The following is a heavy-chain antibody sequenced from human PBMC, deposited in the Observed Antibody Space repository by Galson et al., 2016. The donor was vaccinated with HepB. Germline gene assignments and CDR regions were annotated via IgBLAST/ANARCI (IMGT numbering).Heavy chain of an antibody. J-gene: IGHJ6*02. CDR3: ARGEFESRLNMVRGVLKEGYYYGVDV. CDR2: VYHSGAT. D-gene: IGHD3-10*01. Sequence: SETLSLTCSVSGDSITRYYWSWIRQPPGRGLEWIGYVYHSGATKYNPPLESRVTISVDTSKKQFSLKLTSATAAATAVYFCARGEFESRLNMVRGVLKEGYYYGVDVWGQGTTVTVSS. V-gene: IGHV4-59*12. CDR1: GDSITRYY.